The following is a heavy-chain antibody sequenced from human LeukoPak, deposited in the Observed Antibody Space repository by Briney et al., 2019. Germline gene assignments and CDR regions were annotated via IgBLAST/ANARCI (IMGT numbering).Heavy chain of an antibody. D-gene: IGHD2-2*01. V-gene: IGHV1-8*01. CDR3: ARVETLGYCSSTSCYFGSSWPYYFDY. J-gene: IGHJ4*02. Sequence: ASVTVSCKASGYTFTSYDINWVRQATGQGLEWMGWMNPNSGNTGYAQKFQGRVTMTRNTSISTAYMELSSLRSDDTAVYYCARVETLGYCSSTSCYFGSSWPYYFDYWGQGTLVTVSS. CDR2: MNPNSGNT. CDR1: GYTFTSYD.